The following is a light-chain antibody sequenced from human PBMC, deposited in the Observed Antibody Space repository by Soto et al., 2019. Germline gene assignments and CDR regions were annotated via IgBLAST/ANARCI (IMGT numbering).Light chain of an antibody. CDR2: EVS. CDR3: SSFRSSSTQV. V-gene: IGLV2-14*01. Sequence: QSVLTQPASVSGSPGPSITISCTGTTSDVGGYNYVSWYQQHPGKVPKLMIYEVSNRPSGVVNRFSGSESGNTASLTSSGLQAEDKAVYYCSSFRSSSTQVFGTGTKLPVL. J-gene: IGLJ1*01. CDR1: TSDVGGYNY.